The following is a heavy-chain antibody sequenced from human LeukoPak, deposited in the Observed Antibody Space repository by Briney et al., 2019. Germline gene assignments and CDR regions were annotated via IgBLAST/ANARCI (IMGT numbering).Heavy chain of an antibody. CDR3: ARDGTTTDDY. CDR1: GYTFTNYG. J-gene: IGHJ4*02. V-gene: IGHV1-18*01. CDR2: ISGYNDNP. D-gene: IGHD1-26*01. Sequence: ASVKVSCKASGYTFTNYGINSVRQAPGQGLEWMGWISGYNDNPNYAQKFQRRVTMTADTSTNTAYMDLRSLTSDDTAVYYCARDGTTTDDYWGQGTLVTVSS.